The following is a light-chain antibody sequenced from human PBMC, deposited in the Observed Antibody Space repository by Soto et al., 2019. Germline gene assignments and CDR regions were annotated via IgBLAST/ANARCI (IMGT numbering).Light chain of an antibody. Sequence: QSALTQPASVSGSPGQSITISCPGTAVAFGGYNYVSWYQQHPGKAPKLMIYDVSNRPSGVSNRFSGSKSGNTASLTISGLQAEDEADYYCSSYTSSSTLGVFGTGTKVTVL. J-gene: IGLJ1*01. V-gene: IGLV2-14*01. CDR3: SSYTSSSTLGV. CDR2: DVS. CDR1: AVAFGGYNY.